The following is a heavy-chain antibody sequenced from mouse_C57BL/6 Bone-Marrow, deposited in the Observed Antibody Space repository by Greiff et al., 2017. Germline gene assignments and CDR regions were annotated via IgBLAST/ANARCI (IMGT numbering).Heavy chain of an antibody. Sequence: VQLQQSGAELVKPGASVKISCKASGYAFSSYWLNWVKQRPGQGLEWIGQIYPGDGDTNYNGKFKGKARLTADKSSSTAYMQLSRLTSEDSAVYFCARGDYYGRSTSWCFDVWNTKATVTVSS. V-gene: IGHV1-80*01. CDR3: ARGDYYGRSTSWCFDV. D-gene: IGHD1-1*01. CDR2: IYPGDGDT. J-gene: IGHJ1*03. CDR1: GYAFSSYW.